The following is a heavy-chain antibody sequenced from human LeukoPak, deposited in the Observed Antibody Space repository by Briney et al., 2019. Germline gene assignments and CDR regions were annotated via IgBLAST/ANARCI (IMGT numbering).Heavy chain of an antibody. D-gene: IGHD1-26*01. CDR1: GGTFSSYA. J-gene: IGHJ4*02. CDR3: ASLLWDQTNVDY. Sequence: EASVKVSCKASGGTFSSYAISWVRQAPGQGLEWMGRIIPILGIANYAQKFQGRVTITADKSTSTAYMELSSLRSEDTAVYYCASLLWDQTNVDYWGQGTLATVSS. V-gene: IGHV1-69*04. CDR2: IIPILGIA.